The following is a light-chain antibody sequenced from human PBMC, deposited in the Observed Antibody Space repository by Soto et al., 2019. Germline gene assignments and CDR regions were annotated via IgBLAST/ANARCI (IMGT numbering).Light chain of an antibody. Sequence: IQMTQSPSSLSASVGDRVTITCRASQPISTYVNWYQQKPGKAPKLLIYASSSLQSGVPSRFSGSGSGTHFTLTINSLQPEDFATYYCQQSFSTPRTFGPGTRVE. V-gene: IGKV1-39*01. CDR1: QPISTY. J-gene: IGKJ1*01. CDR2: ASS. CDR3: QQSFSTPRT.